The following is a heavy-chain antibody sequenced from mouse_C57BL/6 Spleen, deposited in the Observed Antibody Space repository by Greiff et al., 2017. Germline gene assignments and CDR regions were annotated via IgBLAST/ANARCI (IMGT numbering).Heavy chain of an antibody. CDR3: ARVTGNYAMDY. V-gene: IGHV1-80*01. CDR1: GYAFSSYW. J-gene: IGHJ4*01. Sequence: VQLQQSGAELVKPGASVKISCKASGYAFSSYWMNWVKQRPGKGLEWIGQIYPGDGDTNYNGKFKGKATLTADKSSSTAYMQLSSLTSDDSAVYFCARVTGNYAMDYWGQGTSVTVSS. CDR2: IYPGDGDT. D-gene: IGHD4-1*01.